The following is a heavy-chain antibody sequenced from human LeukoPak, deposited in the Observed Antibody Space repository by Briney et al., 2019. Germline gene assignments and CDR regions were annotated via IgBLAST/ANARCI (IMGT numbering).Heavy chain of an antibody. Sequence: GGSLRLSCAASGFTFSSYGMHWVRQAPGKGLEWVAFIRYDGSNKYYADSVKGRFTISRDNSKNTLYLQMNSLRAEDTAVYYCAKVFWGSDYYYHYMDVWGKGTTVTISS. CDR3: AKVFWGSDYYYHYMDV. J-gene: IGHJ6*03. D-gene: IGHD3-16*01. CDR2: IRYDGSNK. CDR1: GFTFSSYG. V-gene: IGHV3-30*02.